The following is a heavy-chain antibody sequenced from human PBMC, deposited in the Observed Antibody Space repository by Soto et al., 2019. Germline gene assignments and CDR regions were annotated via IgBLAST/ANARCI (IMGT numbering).Heavy chain of an antibody. CDR2: IFHSGIT. J-gene: IGHJ5*01. CDR3: ARERYFYDSAGYYRTLDS. CDR1: GGSFNNDY. D-gene: IGHD3-22*01. V-gene: IGHV4-59*01. Sequence: PSETLSLTCTISGGSFNNDYWTWIRQSPGKGLEWIGYIFHSGITDYNPSVKSRVTISIDKSKNLFSLKLTSVTAVDTAVYYCARERYFYDSAGYYRTLDSWGQGILVTVSS.